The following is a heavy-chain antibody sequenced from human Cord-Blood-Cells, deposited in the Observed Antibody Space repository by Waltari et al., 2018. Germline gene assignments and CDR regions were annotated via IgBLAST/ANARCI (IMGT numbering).Heavy chain of an antibody. CDR2: INHRGST. J-gene: IGHJ4*02. D-gene: IGHD3-22*01. Sequence: QVQLQQWGAGLLKPSETLSLTCAVYGGSFSGYYWSWIRQPPGKGMEWIGEINHRGSTNYNPAPKRQVTISAETSKNQFSLELSSVTAADTAVYYCAGGAYDSSGYYPEFDYWGQGTLVTVSS. CDR1: GGSFSGYY. CDR3: AGGAYDSSGYYPEFDY. V-gene: IGHV4-34*01.